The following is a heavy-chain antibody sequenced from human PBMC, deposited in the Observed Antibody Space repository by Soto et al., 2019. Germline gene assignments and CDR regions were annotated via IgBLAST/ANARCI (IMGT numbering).Heavy chain of an antibody. J-gene: IGHJ3*01. D-gene: IGHD4-17*01. CDR2: VIPLLGTR. Sequence: QVQLVQSGAEVKKPGSSVKVSCRASGGTFVIYSINWVRQAPGQGLEWMGRVIPLLGTRDFAQKFQGRITLTADKSTTTAYMELSSLRSDDTAMYYCATPTPVAADYGDYDGAFDVWGQGTMVTVSS. CDR1: GGTFVIYS. CDR3: ATPTPVAADYGDYDGAFDV. V-gene: IGHV1-69*08.